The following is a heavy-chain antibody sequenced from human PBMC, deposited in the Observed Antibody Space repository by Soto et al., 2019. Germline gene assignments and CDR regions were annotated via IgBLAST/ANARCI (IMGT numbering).Heavy chain of an antibody. CDR3: XXTAGY. J-gene: IGHJ4*02. Sequence: EVQLVESGGSFVQPGGSLRLSCAASEYIHKDDWMKWVRQAPGQGLEWVATIKEDGSEKYYVDSVRGRFTISRDNARXXXXXXXXXXXXXXXXXXXXXXTAGYWGRGTLVTVSS. V-gene: IGHV3-7*01. CDR2: IKEDGSEK. CDR1: EYIHKDDW. D-gene: IGHD2-15*01.